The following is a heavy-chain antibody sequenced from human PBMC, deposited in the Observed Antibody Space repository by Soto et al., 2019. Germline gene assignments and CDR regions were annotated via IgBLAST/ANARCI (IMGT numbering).Heavy chain of an antibody. D-gene: IGHD3-10*01. V-gene: IGHV2-5*02. CDR1: GFSLSTSGVG. J-gene: IGHJ5*02. CDR2: IYWDDDK. Sequence: QITLKESGPTLVKPTQTLTLTCTFSGFSLSTSGVGVGWIRQPPGKALEWLALIYWDDDKRYSPSLKSRLTITKDTSKNQVVLTMTNMDPVDTATYYCAHRSAPVRGESLFDPWGQGTLVTVSS. CDR3: AHRSAPVRGESLFDP.